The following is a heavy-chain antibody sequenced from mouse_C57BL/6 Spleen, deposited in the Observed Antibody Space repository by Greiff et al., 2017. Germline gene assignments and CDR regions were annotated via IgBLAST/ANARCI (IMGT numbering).Heavy chain of an antibody. V-gene: IGHV1-69*01. J-gene: IGHJ4*01. CDR1: GYTFTSYW. CDR3: ARLNYAMDY. CDR2: IDPSDSYT. Sequence: VQLKQPGAELVMPGASVKLSCKASGYTFTSYWMHWVKQRPGQGLEWIGEIDPSDSYTNYNQKFKGKSTLTVDKSSSTAYMQLSSLTSEDSAVYYCARLNYAMDYWGQGTSVTVSS.